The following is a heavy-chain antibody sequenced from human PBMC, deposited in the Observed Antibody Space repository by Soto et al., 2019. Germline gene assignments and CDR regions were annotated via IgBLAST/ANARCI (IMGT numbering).Heavy chain of an antibody. V-gene: IGHV3-13*01. D-gene: IGHD2-8*01. CDR2: IGTAGDT. J-gene: IGHJ6*02. CDR3: ARGYCTNGVCWGGYYGMDV. Sequence: EVQLVESGGGLVQPGGSLRLSCAASGFTFSSYDMHWVRQATGKGLEWVSAIGTAGDTYYPGSVKGGFTISRENAKNSLYLQMNSLRAGDTAVYYCARGYCTNGVCWGGYYGMDVWGQGTTVTVSS. CDR1: GFTFSSYD.